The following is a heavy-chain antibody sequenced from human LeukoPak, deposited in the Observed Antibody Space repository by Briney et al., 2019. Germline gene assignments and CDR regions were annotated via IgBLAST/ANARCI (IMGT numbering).Heavy chain of an antibody. Sequence: SETLSLTCTVPGGSISSYYWSWMRQPPGKGLEWIGYIYYSGSTNYNPSLKSRVTISVDTSKNQFSLKLSSVTAADTAVYYCARDHDYGDYFDYWGQGTLVTVSS. V-gene: IGHV4-59*01. D-gene: IGHD4-17*01. CDR3: ARDHDYGDYFDY. CDR1: GGSISSYY. CDR2: IYYSGST. J-gene: IGHJ4*02.